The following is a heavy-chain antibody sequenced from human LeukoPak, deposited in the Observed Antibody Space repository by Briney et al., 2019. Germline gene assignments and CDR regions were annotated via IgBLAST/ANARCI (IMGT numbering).Heavy chain of an antibody. J-gene: IGHJ4*02. V-gene: IGHV3-66*01. D-gene: IGHD6-25*01. CDR2: TNSGGNT. Sequence: GGSLRLSCAASGFTFSSYAMSWVRQAPGKGLEWVSVTNSGGNTYYADSVKGRFTISRDNSKNTLYLEMNGLRAEDTAVYYCARGSASDYWGQGALVTVSS. CDR3: ARGSASDY. CDR1: GFTFSSYA.